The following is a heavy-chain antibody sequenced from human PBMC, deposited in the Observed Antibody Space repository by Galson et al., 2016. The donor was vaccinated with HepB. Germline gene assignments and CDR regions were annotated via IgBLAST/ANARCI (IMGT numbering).Heavy chain of an antibody. Sequence: SETLSLTCGVYRGSFSGYYWSWIRQPPGKGLEWIGEITQSGTTNYSPSLRSRVTISVDTSKKQFSLRLTSVIAADTAVYYCARADHDNRSGYRYWGQGALVTVSS. CDR3: ARADHDNRSGYRY. J-gene: IGHJ4*02. CDR2: ITQSGTT. CDR1: RGSFSGYY. D-gene: IGHD3-22*01. V-gene: IGHV4-34*01.